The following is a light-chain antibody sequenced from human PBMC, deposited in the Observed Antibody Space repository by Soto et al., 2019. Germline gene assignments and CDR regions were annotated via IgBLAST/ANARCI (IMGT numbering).Light chain of an antibody. V-gene: IGKV1-39*01. CDR1: QSISTY. CDR3: QPSYTIEQPT. CDR2: TAS. J-gene: IGKJ4*01. Sequence: DIQMTQSPSSLSSSVGDRVTITCRASQSISTYLNWYQQKPGKAPTLLIYTASNLLSGVPSRFSGSGSGTEFHLINRRLQPEDFSTYYCQPSYTIEQPTFGGGTKVEIK.